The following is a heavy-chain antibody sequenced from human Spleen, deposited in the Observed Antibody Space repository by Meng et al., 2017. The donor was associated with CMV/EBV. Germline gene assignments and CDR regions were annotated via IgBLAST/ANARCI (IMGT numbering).Heavy chain of an antibody. J-gene: IGHJ4*02. D-gene: IGHD3-22*01. Sequence: QVELVESGGGLVKPGGSLRLSCAASGFTFSDYYMSWIRQAPGKGLEWVSSISSSSSYIYYADSVKGRFTISRDNSKNTLYLQMNSLRAEDTAVYYCARDGDDSSASDYWGQGTLVTVSS. CDR1: GFTFSDYY. CDR3: ARDGDDSSASDY. V-gene: IGHV3-11*06. CDR2: ISSSSSYI.